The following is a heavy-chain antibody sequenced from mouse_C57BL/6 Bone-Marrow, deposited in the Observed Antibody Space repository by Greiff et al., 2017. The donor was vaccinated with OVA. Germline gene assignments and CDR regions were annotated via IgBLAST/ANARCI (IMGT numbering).Heavy chain of an antibody. CDR2: IFPGSGST. CDR1: GYTFADYY. CDR3: AVGGFITVVATGYIDV. J-gene: IGHJ1*03. D-gene: IGHD1-1*01. V-gene: IGHV1-75*01. Sequence: VQLQQSGPELVKPGASVKISCKASGYTFADYYINWVKQRPGQGLEWIGWIFPGSGSTYYNEKFKGKATLTVDKSSSTAYMLLSSLTSEDSAVYFCAVGGFITVVATGYIDVGGTGARVTVSS.